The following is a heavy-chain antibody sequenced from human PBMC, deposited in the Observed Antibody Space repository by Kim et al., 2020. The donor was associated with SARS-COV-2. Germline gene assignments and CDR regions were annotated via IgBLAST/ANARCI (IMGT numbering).Heavy chain of an antibody. Sequence: GGSLRLSCAASGFTFSTHSMHWVRQAPGKGLEWVAVTSYDGSNKYYADSVKVRFTISRDNSKNTLYLQMNSLRADDTAVYYCARGPLGGSGYSRDDAFDYWGQGTMVTVSS. D-gene: IGHD3-3*01. V-gene: IGHV3-30*04. CDR3: ARGPLGGSGYSRDDAFDY. CDR1: GFTFSTHS. CDR2: TSYDGSNK. J-gene: IGHJ3*01.